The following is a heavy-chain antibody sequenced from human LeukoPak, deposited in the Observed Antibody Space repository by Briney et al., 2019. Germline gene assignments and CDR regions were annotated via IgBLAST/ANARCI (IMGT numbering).Heavy chain of an antibody. CDR3: VGYYDSSGYLPIDY. V-gene: IGHV3-23*01. D-gene: IGHD3-22*01. Sequence: GGSLRLSCAASGFTFSSYAMSWVRQAPGKGLEWVLAISGSGGSTYYADSVKGRFTISRDNSKNTLYLQMNSLRAEDTAVYYCVGYYDSSGYLPIDYWGQGTLVTVSS. CDR1: GFTFSSYA. J-gene: IGHJ4*02. CDR2: ISGSGGST.